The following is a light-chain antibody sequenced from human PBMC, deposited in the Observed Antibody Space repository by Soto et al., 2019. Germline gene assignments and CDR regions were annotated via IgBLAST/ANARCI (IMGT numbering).Light chain of an antibody. CDR3: QQYNNWPWT. J-gene: IGKJ1*01. CDR2: GAS. Sequence: IVMTQSPATLSVSPGEGATLSCRASQSINTNLAWYQQKPGQAPRLLIYGASTRATGIPVRFSGSGSGTEFTLTISSLLSEDFAVYYCQQYNNWPWTFGQGTKVDIK. V-gene: IGKV3-15*01. CDR1: QSINTN.